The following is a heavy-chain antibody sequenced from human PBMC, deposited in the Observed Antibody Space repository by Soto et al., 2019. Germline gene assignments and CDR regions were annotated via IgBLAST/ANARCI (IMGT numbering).Heavy chain of an antibody. CDR2: INAGNGNT. J-gene: IGHJ3*02. Sequence: ASVKVSCKASGYTFTSYAMHWVRQAPGQRLEWMGWINAGNGNTKYSQKFQGRVTITRDTSASTAYMELSSLRSEDTAVYYCARDVQVDTMVRGRLDAFDIWGQGTMVTVSS. V-gene: IGHV1-3*01. D-gene: IGHD3-10*01. CDR1: GYTFTSYA. CDR3: ARDVQVDTMVRGRLDAFDI.